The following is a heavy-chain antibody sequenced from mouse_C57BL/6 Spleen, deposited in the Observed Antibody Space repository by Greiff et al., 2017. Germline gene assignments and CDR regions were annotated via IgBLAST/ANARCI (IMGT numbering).Heavy chain of an antibody. V-gene: IGHV1-69*01. J-gene: IGHJ3*01. CDR1: GYTFTSYW. Sequence: VQLQQPGAELVMPGASVKLSCKASGYTFTSYWMHWVKQRPGQGLEWIGEIDPSDSYTNYNQKFKGKSTLTVDKSSSTAYMQLSSLTSEDSAVYYCARQSYDYYGSSLVAYWGQGTRVTVSA. CDR2: IDPSDSYT. D-gene: IGHD1-1*01. CDR3: ARQSYDYYGSSLVAY.